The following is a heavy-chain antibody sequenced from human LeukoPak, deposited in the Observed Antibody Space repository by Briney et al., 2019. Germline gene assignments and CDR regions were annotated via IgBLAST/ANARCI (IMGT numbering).Heavy chain of an antibody. J-gene: IGHJ4*02. CDR1: GGSISSYY. V-gene: IGHV4-34*01. CDR3: VREPKFWGSGSYPFDY. Sequence: SETLSLTCTVSGGSISSYYWSWIRQPPGKGLEWIGEINHSGSTNYNPSLKSRVTISVDTSKNQFSLKLSSVTAADTAVYYCVREPKFWGSGSYPFDYWGQGTLVTVSS. CDR2: INHSGST. D-gene: IGHD1-26*01.